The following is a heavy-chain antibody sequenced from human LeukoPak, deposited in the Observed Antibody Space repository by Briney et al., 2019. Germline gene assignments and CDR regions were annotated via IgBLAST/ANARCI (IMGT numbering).Heavy chain of an antibody. CDR2: ISGSGGST. CDR3: AYWGAVGDFDY. J-gene: IGHJ4*02. V-gene: IGHV3-23*01. Sequence: PGGSLRLSCAASGFTLSSYAMSWVRQAPGKGLEWVSAISGSGGSTYYADSVKGRFTISRDNSKNTLCLQMNSLRAEDTAVYYCAYWGAVGDFDYWGQGTLVTVSS. D-gene: IGHD6-19*01. CDR1: GFTLSSYA.